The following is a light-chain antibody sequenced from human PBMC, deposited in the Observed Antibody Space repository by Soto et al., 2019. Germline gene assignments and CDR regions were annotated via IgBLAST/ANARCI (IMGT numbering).Light chain of an antibody. CDR2: DVS. J-gene: IGKJ1*01. V-gene: IGKV1-5*01. CDR1: QSISSW. CDR3: HQYDTLWT. Sequence: DIQMTQSPSTLSASIGDRVTITCRASQSISSWLAWYQQKPGKAPKLLIYDVSTVESGVPSRFNGSGSGTQFTLTINSLQPEDFANYYCHQYDTLWTFGQGTKVDIK.